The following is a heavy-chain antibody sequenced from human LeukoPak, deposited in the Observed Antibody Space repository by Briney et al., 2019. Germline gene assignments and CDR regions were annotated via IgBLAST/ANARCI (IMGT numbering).Heavy chain of an antibody. CDR1: GDSISSGSYY. CDR3: ARGSSGREYYYYYYMDV. J-gene: IGHJ6*03. V-gene: IGHV4-61*02. D-gene: IGHD6-19*01. CDR2: IYTSGST. Sequence: SETLSLTCTVSGDSISSGSYYWSWIRQPAGTGLEWIGRIYTSGSTNYNPSLKSRVTISVDTSKNQFSLKLSSVTAADTAVYYCARGSSGREYYYYYYMDVWGKGTTVTVSS.